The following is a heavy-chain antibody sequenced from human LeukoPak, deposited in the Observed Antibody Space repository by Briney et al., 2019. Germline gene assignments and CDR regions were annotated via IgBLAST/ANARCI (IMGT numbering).Heavy chain of an antibody. J-gene: IGHJ6*02. V-gene: IGHV3-30-3*01. CDR1: GFTFSSYA. Sequence: GGSLRLSCAASGFTFSSYAMHWVRQAPGKGLEWVAVISYDGSNKYYADSEKGRFTISRDNSKNTLYLQMNSLRAEDTAVYYCARGARRYYYYGMDVWGQGTTVTVSS. CDR2: ISYDGSNK. CDR3: ARGARRYYYYGMDV.